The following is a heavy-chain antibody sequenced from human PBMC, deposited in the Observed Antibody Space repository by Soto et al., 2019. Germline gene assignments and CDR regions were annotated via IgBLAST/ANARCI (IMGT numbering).Heavy chain of an antibody. J-gene: IGHJ6*02. V-gene: IGHV3-23*01. CDR1: GFTFSSYA. CDR3: ARPTVTTDYYCYYGMDV. CDR2: ISGSGGST. Sequence: EVQLLESGGGLVQPGGSLRLSCAASGFTFSSYAMSWVRQAPGKGLEWVSAISGSGGSTYYADSVKGRFTISRDNSKNTLYLQMNSLRAEDTAVYYWARPTVTTDYYCYYGMDVWGQGTTVTVSS. D-gene: IGHD4-17*01.